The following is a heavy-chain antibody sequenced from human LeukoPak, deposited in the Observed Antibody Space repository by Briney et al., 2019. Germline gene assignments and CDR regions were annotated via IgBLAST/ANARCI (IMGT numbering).Heavy chain of an antibody. Sequence: SETLSLTCAVYGGSFSGYYWSWIRQPPGKGLEWIGEINHSGSTNYNPSLKSRVTISVDTSKNQFPLKLSSVTAADTAVYYCARLNIVVVPAAINPLYYYGMDVWGKGTTVTVSS. D-gene: IGHD2-2*01. CDR3: ARLNIVVVPAAINPLYYYGMDV. J-gene: IGHJ6*04. CDR1: GGSFSGYY. CDR2: INHSGST. V-gene: IGHV4-34*01.